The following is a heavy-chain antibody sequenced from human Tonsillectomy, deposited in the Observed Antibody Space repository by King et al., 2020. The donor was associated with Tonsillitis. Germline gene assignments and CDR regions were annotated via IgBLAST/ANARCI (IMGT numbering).Heavy chain of an antibody. CDR1: GDSRGGYY. V-gene: IGHV4-59*01. Sequence: VQLQESGPGMVRTSETVSLTCTVSGDSRGGYYWSWIRQPPGKALEWSGYIHYTGHTTYSPSLKMRVTISLDTSKSQFSLKLTSEATADTAVYYCARLRGASFDLWGQGSLVTVSS. J-gene: IGHJ4*02. CDR3: ARLRGASFDL. CDR2: IHYTGHT. D-gene: IGHD1-26*01.